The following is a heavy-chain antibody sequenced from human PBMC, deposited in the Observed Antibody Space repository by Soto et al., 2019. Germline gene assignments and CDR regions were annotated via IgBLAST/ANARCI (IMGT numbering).Heavy chain of an antibody. D-gene: IGHD3-3*01. V-gene: IGHV3-23*01. CDR3: AKSSYYDFWSGYSDWFDP. Sequence: EVKLLESGGGLVQPGGSLRLSCAASGFTFSSYAMSWVRQAPGKGLEWVSAISGSGGSTYYADSVKGRFTISRDNSKNTLYLQMNSLRAEDTAVYYCAKSSYYDFWSGYSDWFDPWGQGTLVTVSS. CDR1: GFTFSSYA. CDR2: ISGSGGST. J-gene: IGHJ5*02.